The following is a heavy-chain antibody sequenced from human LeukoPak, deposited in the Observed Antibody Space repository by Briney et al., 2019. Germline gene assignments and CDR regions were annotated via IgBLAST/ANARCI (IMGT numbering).Heavy chain of an antibody. CDR3: ARDKGPYGYFDL. Sequence: SETLSLTCTVSGGSLFSYYWSWIRQPPGKGLEWMGYIYNSGTTDYNPSLESRVTISLDTTKNQISLKLSSVTAADTAVYYCARDKGPYGYFDLWGRGTLVTVSS. CDR2: IYNSGTT. J-gene: IGHJ2*01. V-gene: IGHV4-59*01. D-gene: IGHD2-2*01. CDR1: GGSLFSYY.